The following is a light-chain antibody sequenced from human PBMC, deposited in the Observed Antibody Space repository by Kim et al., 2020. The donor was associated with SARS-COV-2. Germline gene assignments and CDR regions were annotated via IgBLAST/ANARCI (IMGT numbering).Light chain of an antibody. CDR3: QQYKSYPLT. CDR2: DAS. CDR1: QDIGNY. V-gene: IGKV1-16*01. Sequence: DIQMTQSPSSLSASVGDRVTITCRASQDIGNYLAWFQQKPGKAPKSLIYDASNLQSGVPPRFSGSRSGTDVTLTISSLQPEDSATYYCQQYKSYPLTFGGGTKVDIK. J-gene: IGKJ4*01.